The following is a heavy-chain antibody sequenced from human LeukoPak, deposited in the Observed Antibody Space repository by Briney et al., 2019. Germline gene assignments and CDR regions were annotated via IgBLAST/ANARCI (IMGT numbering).Heavy chain of an antibody. CDR1: GFTFDDYA. CDR3: AKATKTYYYDSSGYYGMDV. V-gene: IGHV3-9*01. CDR2: ISWNSDSL. J-gene: IGHJ6*02. D-gene: IGHD3-22*01. Sequence: GGSLRLSCAASGFTFDDYAMHWVRQAPGKGLEWVSGISWNSDSLAYADSVKGRFTISRDNAKNSLYLQMNSLRAEDTAQYYCAKATKTYYYDSSGYYGMDVWGQGTTVTVSS.